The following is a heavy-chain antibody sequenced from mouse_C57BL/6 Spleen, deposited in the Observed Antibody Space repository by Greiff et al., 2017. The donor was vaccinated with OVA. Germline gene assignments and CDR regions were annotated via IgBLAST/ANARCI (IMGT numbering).Heavy chain of an antibody. CDR2: INPNNGGT. CDR1: GYTFTDYN. CDR3: AREGYYSNYGWFAY. Sequence: VQLKESGPELVKPGASVKIPCKASGYTFTDYNMDWVKQSHGKSLEWIGDINPNNGGTIYNQKFKGKATLTVDNSSSTAYMELRSLTSEDTAVYYCAREGYYSNYGWFAYWGQGTLVTVSA. D-gene: IGHD2-5*01. J-gene: IGHJ3*01. V-gene: IGHV1-18*01.